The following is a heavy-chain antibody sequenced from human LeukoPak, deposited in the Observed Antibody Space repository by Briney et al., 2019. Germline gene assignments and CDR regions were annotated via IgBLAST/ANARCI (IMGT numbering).Heavy chain of an antibody. CDR3: ARDSGRSRLYYYYYYMDV. CDR2: IIPIFGTA. Sequence: GASVKVSCKASGGTFSSYAISWVRQAPGQGLEWMGGIIPIFGTANYALKFQGRVTMTRDMSTSTVYMELSSLRSEDTAVYYCARDSGRSRLYYYYYYMDVWGKGTTVTVSS. CDR1: GGTFSSYA. J-gene: IGHJ6*03. V-gene: IGHV1-69*05. D-gene: IGHD3-10*01.